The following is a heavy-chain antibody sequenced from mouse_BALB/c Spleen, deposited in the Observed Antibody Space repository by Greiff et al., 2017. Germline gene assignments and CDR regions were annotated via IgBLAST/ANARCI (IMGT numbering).Heavy chain of an antibody. Sequence: VQLQQSGPELVKPGASVKISCKASGYSFTGYFMNWVMQSHGKSLEWIGRINPYNGDTFYNQKFKGKATLTVDKSSSTAYMQLSSLTSEDSAIYFCARTGYYPMDYWGQGTSVTVSS. J-gene: IGHJ4*01. V-gene: IGHV1-20*01. CDR1: GYSFTGYF. CDR3: ARTGYYPMDY. D-gene: IGHD4-1*01. CDR2: INPYNGDT.